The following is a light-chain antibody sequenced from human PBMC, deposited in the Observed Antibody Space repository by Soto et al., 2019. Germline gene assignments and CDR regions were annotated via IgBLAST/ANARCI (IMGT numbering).Light chain of an antibody. CDR1: SNDVGGYKF. Sequence: QSVLTQPPSASGSPGQSVTISCTGTSNDVGGYKFVSWHQHHPGKAPKLIIYEVSERPSGVPDRFSGSKSGNTASLTVSGLQAEVEADYYCSSYAGGRSLVFGGGTKLTVL. V-gene: IGLV2-8*01. CDR2: EVS. J-gene: IGLJ3*02. CDR3: SSYAGGRSLV.